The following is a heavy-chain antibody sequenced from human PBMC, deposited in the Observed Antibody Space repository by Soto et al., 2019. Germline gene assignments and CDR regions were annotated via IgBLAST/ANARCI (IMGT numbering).Heavy chain of an antibody. CDR2: INHSGTT. J-gene: IGHJ6*02. V-gene: IGHV4-34*01. CDR3: ARADRTLVTSYGLDG. Sequence: SETLSLTCAVSGGSFSGFYWTWIRQPPGEGLEWIGEINHSGTTNFNPSLRSRLTISLDASKKHFSRKLTSMTAADAAVYYCARADRTLVTSYGLDGWGQGTTVTVSS. CDR1: GGSFSGFY. D-gene: IGHD2-21*02.